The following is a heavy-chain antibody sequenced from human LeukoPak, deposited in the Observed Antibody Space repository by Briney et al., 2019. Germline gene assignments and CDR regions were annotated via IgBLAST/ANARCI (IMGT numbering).Heavy chain of an antibody. V-gene: IGHV3-53*01. Sequence: GGSLRLSCAASGVTVSSNYMSWVRQAPGKGLEGVSVIYSGGSTYYADSVKGRFTISRDNSKNTLYLQMNSLRAEDTAVYYCARGAAADPYYYGMDVWGQGTTVTVSS. J-gene: IGHJ6*02. CDR2: IYSGGST. D-gene: IGHD6-13*01. CDR3: ARGAAADPYYYGMDV. CDR1: GVTVSSNY.